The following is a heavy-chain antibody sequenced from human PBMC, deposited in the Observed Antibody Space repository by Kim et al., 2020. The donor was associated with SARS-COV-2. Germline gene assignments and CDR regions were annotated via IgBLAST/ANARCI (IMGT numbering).Heavy chain of an antibody. CDR3: ARLEYYFDY. V-gene: IGHV4-59*01. CDR1: GGSISSYY. CDR2: IYYSGST. Sequence: SETLSLTCTVSGGSISSYYWSWIRQPPGKGLEWIGYIYYSGSTNYNPSLKSRVTISVDTSKNQFSLKLSSVTAADTAVYYCARLEYYFDYWGQGTLVTVSS. J-gene: IGHJ4*02.